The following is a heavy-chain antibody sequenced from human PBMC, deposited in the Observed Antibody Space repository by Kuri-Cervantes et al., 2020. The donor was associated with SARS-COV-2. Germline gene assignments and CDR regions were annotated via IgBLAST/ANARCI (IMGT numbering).Heavy chain of an antibody. CDR1: GGSISSSSYY. Sequence: GSLRLSCTVSGGSISSSSYYWGWIRQPPGKGLEWIGSIYYSGSTYYNPSLKSRVTISVDTSKNQFSLKLSSVTAADTAVYYCVRRVDIVVVPAAIVYAFDIWGQGTMVTVSS. CDR2: IYYSGST. D-gene: IGHD2-2*02. J-gene: IGHJ3*02. CDR3: VRRVDIVVVPAAIVYAFDI. V-gene: IGHV4-39*01.